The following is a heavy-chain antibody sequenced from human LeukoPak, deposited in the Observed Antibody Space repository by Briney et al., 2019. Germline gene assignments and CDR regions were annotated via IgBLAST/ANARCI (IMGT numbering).Heavy chain of an antibody. V-gene: IGHV3-23*01. CDR1: GFTFSNYV. J-gene: IGHJ4*02. Sequence: GGSLRLSCAASGFTFSNYVMSWVRQAPGKGLEWVSAISGSGGSTYYADSVKGRFTISRDNSKNTLYLQMNSLRAEDTAVYYCANSGWACSSTSCPLDYWGQGTLVTVSS. CDR2: ISGSGGST. D-gene: IGHD2-2*01. CDR3: ANSGWACSSTSCPLDY.